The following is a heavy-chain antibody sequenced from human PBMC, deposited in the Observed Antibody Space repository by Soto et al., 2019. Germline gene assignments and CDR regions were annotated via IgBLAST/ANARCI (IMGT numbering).Heavy chain of an antibody. J-gene: IGHJ4*02. CDR3: ARSSMVPVDYFDF. V-gene: IGHV5-10-1*01. Sequence: GESLKISCKGSGYNFNSYWITWVRQMPGEGLEWRGRIDPSDSYTNYSPSFQGHVTISTDKSINTAYLQWSSLKTSDTAVYYCARSSMVPVDYFDFWGQGTVVTVSS. CDR1: GYNFNSYW. D-gene: IGHD3-10*01. CDR2: IDPSDSYT.